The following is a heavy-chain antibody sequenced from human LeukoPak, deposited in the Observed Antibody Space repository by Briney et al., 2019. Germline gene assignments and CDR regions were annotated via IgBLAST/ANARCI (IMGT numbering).Heavy chain of an antibody. CDR2: INSDGSIT. V-gene: IGHV3-74*01. CDR3: VRTLGAVDI. D-gene: IGHD3-16*01. J-gene: IGHJ4*02. CDR1: GFTFSSYW. Sequence: GGSLRLSCAASGFTFSSYWVHWVHQAPGKGLVWVSRINSDGSITTYPESVKGRFTISRDNAKNTLYLQMNSLRAEDTAVYYCVRTLGAVDIWGQGTLVTVSS.